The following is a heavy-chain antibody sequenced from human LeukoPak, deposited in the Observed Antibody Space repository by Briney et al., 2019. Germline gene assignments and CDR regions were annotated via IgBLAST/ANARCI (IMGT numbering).Heavy chain of an antibody. V-gene: IGHV4-59*01. D-gene: IGHD1-26*01. J-gene: IGHJ5*02. CDR3: ARDRELGS. CDR2: AYNSGST. Sequence: SETLSLTCTVSGGSISIYYWNWIRQPPGKGLEWIGYAYNSGSTIYNPSLKRRVTISVDTSKNQFSLRLTSVTAADTAVYYCARDRELGSWGQGILVTVSS. CDR1: GGSISIYY.